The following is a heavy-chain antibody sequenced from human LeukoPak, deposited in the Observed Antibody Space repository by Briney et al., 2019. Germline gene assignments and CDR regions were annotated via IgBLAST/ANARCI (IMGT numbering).Heavy chain of an antibody. Sequence: SETLSLTCTVSGGSISSYYWSWIRQPPGKGLEWIGYIYYSGSTNYNPSLKSRVTISVDTSKNQFSLKLSSVTAADTAVYYCARSEDSDYGDYEYYYMDVWGKGTTVTVSS. V-gene: IGHV4-59*01. D-gene: IGHD4-17*01. CDR1: GGSISSYY. CDR3: ARSEDSDYGDYEYYYMDV. CDR2: IYYSGST. J-gene: IGHJ6*03.